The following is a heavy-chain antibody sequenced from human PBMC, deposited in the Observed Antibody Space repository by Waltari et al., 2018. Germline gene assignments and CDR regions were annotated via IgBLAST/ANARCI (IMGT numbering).Heavy chain of an antibody. CDR1: GGSISSSSYY. Sequence: QLQLQESGPGLVKPSETLSLTCTVSGGSISSSSYYWGWIRQPPGKGLEWIGSIYYSGSTYHNPYLKSRVTISVDTSKNQLSLKLSSVTAADTAVYYCASFDSSGYYFGGYWGQGTLVTVSS. CDR2: IYYSGST. J-gene: IGHJ4*02. CDR3: ASFDSSGYYFGGY. D-gene: IGHD3-22*01. V-gene: IGHV4-39*01.